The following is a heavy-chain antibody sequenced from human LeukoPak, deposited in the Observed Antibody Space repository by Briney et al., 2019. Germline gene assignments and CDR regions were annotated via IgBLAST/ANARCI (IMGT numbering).Heavy chain of an antibody. V-gene: IGHV3-66*01. D-gene: IGHD2-15*01. CDR1: GFTVSSNY. J-gene: IGHJ3*02. Sequence: GGSLRLSCAASGFTVSSNYVSWVRQAPGKGLEWVSVIYSGGSTYYADSVKGRFTISRDNSKNTLYLQMNSLRAEDTAVYYCAFRYSVVAAFDIWGQGTMVTVSS. CDR2: IYSGGST. CDR3: AFRYSVVAAFDI.